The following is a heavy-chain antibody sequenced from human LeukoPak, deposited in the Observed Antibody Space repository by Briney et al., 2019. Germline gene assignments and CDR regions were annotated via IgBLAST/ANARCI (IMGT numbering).Heavy chain of an antibody. CDR2: ISGSGGST. V-gene: IGHV3-23*01. D-gene: IGHD3-10*01. Sequence: GGSLRLSCAASGFTFSSYAMSWVRQAPGKGLEWVSAISGSGGSTYYADSVKGRFTISRDNSKNTLYLQMNSLRAEDTAVYYCAKDSSMVRGVITDFDYWVQGTLVTVSS. CDR1: GFTFSSYA. CDR3: AKDSSMVRGVITDFDY. J-gene: IGHJ4*02.